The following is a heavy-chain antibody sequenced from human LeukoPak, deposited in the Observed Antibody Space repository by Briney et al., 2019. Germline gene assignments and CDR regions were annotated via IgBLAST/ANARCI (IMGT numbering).Heavy chain of an antibody. CDR3: ARGSGWFGESERSFDP. CDR1: GYTFTSYG. J-gene: IGHJ5*02. V-gene: IGHV1-18*04. D-gene: IGHD3-10*01. CDR2: INAYNGNT. Sequence: ASVKVSCKASGYTFTSYGISWVRQAPGQGLEWMGWINAYNGNTNYAQKLQGRVTMTTDTSTSTAYMELRSLRSDDTAVYYCARGSGWFGESERSFDPWGQGTLVTVSS.